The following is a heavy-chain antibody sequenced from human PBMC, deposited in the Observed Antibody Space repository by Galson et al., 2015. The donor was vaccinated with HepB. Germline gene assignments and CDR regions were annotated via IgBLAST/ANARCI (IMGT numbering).Heavy chain of an antibody. J-gene: IGHJ4*02. Sequence: SLRLSCAASGFAFSSYAMSWVRQAPGKGPEWVSAISGSGGTTYYADPVKGRFTTSRDNSNNTLYLQMHSLRAEDTAVYYCAKTGGNSNSRFDYWGQGTLVTVSS. CDR3: AKTGGNSNSRFDY. D-gene: IGHD4-11*01. CDR1: GFAFSSYA. V-gene: IGHV3-23*01. CDR2: ISGSGGTT.